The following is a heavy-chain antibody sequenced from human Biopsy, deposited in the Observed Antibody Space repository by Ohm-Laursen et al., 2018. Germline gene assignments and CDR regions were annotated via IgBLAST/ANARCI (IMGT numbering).Heavy chain of an antibody. CDR1: GGTFSNYA. D-gene: IGHD3-3*01. Sequence: SSVKVSCKASGGTFSNYAISWVRQAPGEGLEWMGGIIAVSGLVNYAPKFQGRVSITADKSTTTAYMELSNLKSEDTAVYYCTTPFQYYDSWGGYPPFDHWGQGTLVTVSS. CDR3: TTPFQYYDSWGGYPPFDH. J-gene: IGHJ4*02. V-gene: IGHV1-69*17. CDR2: IIAVSGLV.